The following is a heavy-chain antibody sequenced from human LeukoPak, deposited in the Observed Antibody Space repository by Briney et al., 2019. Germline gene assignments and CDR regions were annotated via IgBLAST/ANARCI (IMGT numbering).Heavy chain of an antibody. D-gene: IGHD3-10*01. CDR2: IYHSGST. J-gene: IGHJ4*02. CDR3: ARGVRYGSGSYDDY. CDR1: GYSISSGYY. Sequence: SETLSLTCTVSGYSISSGYYWGWIRQPPGKGLEWIGSIYHSGSTYYNPSLKSRVTISVDTSKNQFSLKLSSVTAADTAVYYCARGVRYGSGSYDDYWGQGTLVTVSS. V-gene: IGHV4-38-2*02.